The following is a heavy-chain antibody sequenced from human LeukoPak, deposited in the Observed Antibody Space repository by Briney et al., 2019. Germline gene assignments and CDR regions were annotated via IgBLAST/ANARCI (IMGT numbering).Heavy chain of an antibody. V-gene: IGHV4-34*01. D-gene: IGHD3-16*01. CDR2: INHSGST. Sequence: SETLSLTCAVYGGSFSGYYWSWIRQPPGKGLGWIGEINHSGSTNYNPSLKSRVTISVDTSKNQFSLKLSSVTAADTAVYYCAREKFLAPARVWAQDYYYYMDVWGKGTTVTVSS. J-gene: IGHJ6*03. CDR1: GGSFSGYY. CDR3: AREKFLAPARVWAQDYYYYMDV.